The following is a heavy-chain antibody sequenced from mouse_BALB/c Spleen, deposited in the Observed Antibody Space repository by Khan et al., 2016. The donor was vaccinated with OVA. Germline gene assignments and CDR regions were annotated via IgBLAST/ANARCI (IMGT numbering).Heavy chain of an antibody. D-gene: IGHD2-1*01. Sequence: QIQLVQSGPELKKPGETVKISCKASGYTFTNYVMNWVKQAPGKGLKWMGWINTYTGEPTYSDDFKGRFAFSLETSASTAYLQINNLKNEDTATYFCARGNRDFDDWGQGTTLTVSS. J-gene: IGHJ2*01. CDR2: INTYTGEP. CDR3: ARGNRDFDD. V-gene: IGHV9-3-1*01. CDR1: GYTFTNYV.